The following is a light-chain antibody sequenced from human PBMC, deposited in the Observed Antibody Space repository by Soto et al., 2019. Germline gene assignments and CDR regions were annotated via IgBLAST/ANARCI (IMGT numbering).Light chain of an antibody. CDR2: AAS. CDR3: QQSYSTPFT. J-gene: IGKJ3*01. V-gene: IGKV1-39*01. CDR1: QTISSW. Sequence: DIPMTQSPSTLSGSVGDSVTITCRGSQTISSWLAWYQQKPGKAPKLLIYAASSWQSGVPSRFSGSGSGTDFTLTISSLQPEDFATYYCQQSYSTPFTFGHGTKVDI.